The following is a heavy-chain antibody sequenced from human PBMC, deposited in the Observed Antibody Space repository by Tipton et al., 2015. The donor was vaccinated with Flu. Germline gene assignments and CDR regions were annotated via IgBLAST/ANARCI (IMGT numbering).Heavy chain of an antibody. CDR1: GGSISSSSYY. V-gene: IGHV4-39*01. CDR3: ARCSSYGYDFWSGYYSTPYYYGMDV. J-gene: IGHJ6*02. D-gene: IGHD3-3*01. CDR2: IYYSGST. Sequence: TLSLTCTVSGGSISSSSYYWGWIRQPPGKGLEWIGSIYYSGSTYYNPSLKSRVTISVDTSKNQFSLKLSSVTAADTAVYYCARCSSYGYDFWSGYYSTPYYYGMDVWGQGTTVTVSS.